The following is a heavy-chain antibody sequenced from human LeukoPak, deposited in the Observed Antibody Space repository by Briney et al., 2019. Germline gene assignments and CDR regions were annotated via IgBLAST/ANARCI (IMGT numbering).Heavy chain of an antibody. CDR3: ASLISGWGEFDY. J-gene: IGHJ4*02. V-gene: IGHV3-7*01. D-gene: IGHD6-19*01. CDR2: IKQDGSEK. CDR1: GFTFSSYW. Sequence: GGSLRPACAASGFTFSSYWMSWVRQAPGKGLEWVANIKQDGSEKYYVDSVKGRFTISRDNAKNSLYLQMNSLRAEDTAVYYCASLISGWGEFDYWGQGTLVTVSS.